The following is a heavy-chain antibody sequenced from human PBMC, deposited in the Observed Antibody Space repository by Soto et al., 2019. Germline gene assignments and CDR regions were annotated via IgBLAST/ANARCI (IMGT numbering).Heavy chain of an antibody. CDR1: GFTFSSYS. CDR2: ISSSSSYI. V-gene: IGHV3-21*01. D-gene: IGHD2-2*01. Sequence: PGESLKISCAASGFTFSSYSMNWVRQAPGKGLEWVSSISSSSSYIYYADSVKGRFTISRDNAKNSLYLQMNSPRAEDTAVYYCASFRVPAAPQDYWGQGTLVTVSS. J-gene: IGHJ4*02. CDR3: ASFRVPAAPQDY.